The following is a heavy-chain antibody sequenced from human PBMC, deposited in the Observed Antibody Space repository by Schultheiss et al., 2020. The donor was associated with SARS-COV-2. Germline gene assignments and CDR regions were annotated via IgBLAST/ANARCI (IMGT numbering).Heavy chain of an antibody. J-gene: IGHJ6*02. CDR2: IYHSGST. CDR3: AREDLLRKPGYYYYYGMDV. D-gene: IGHD4-17*01. CDR1: GGSISSGGYS. Sequence: SQTLSLTCAVSGGSISSGGYSWSWIRQPPGKGLEWIGYIYHSGSTYYNPSLKSRVTISVDRSKNQFSLKLSSVTAADTAVYYCAREDLLRKPGYYYYYGMDVWGQGTTVTVSS. V-gene: IGHV4-30-2*01.